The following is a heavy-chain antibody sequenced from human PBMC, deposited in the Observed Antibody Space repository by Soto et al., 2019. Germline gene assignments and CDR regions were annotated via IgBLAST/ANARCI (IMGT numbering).Heavy chain of an antibody. CDR2: INAGNGNT. Sequence: VASVKVSCKASGYTFTSYAMHWVRQAPGQRLEWMGWINAGNGNTKYSQKFQGRVTITRDTSASTAYMELNSLISEDTAVYYCATPQGYDDCIDSWGQGTLVTVSS. J-gene: IGHJ4*02. CDR1: GYTFTSYA. CDR3: ATPQGYDDCIDS. V-gene: IGHV1-3*01. D-gene: IGHD2-21*02.